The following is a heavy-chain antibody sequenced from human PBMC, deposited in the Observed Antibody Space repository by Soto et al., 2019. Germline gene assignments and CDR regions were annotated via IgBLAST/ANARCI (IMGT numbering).Heavy chain of an antibody. V-gene: IGHV3-74*01. CDR1: GFTFSSYW. CDR3: AREGVGGYNLDY. J-gene: IGHJ4*02. Sequence: PGGSLRLSCAASGFTFSSYWMHWARQAPGKGLVWVSRINSDGSSTSYADSVKGRFTISRDNAKNTLYLQMNSLRAEDTAVYYCAREGVGGYNLDYWGQGTLVTVSS. D-gene: IGHD5-12*01. CDR2: INSDGSST.